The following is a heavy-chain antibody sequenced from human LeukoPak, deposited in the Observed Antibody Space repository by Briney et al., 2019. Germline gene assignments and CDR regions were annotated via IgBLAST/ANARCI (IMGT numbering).Heavy chain of an antibody. D-gene: IGHD6-19*01. CDR3: ARDLRIAVAGTGYGYYYGMDV. V-gene: IGHV1-2*02. CDR2: INPNSGGT. J-gene: IGHJ6*02. CDR1: GYTFTGYY. Sequence: VASVKVSCKASGYTFTGYYMHWVRQAPGQGLEWMGWINPNSGGTNYAQKFQGRVTMTRDTSISTAYMELSRLRSDDTAVYYCARDLRIAVAGTGYGYYYGMDVWGQGTTVTVSS.